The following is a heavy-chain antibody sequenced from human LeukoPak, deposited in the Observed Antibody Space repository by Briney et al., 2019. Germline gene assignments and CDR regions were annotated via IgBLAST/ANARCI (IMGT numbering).Heavy chain of an antibody. J-gene: IGHJ5*02. V-gene: IGHV4-34*01. CDR1: GGSFSDYY. Sequence: PSETLSLTCTVYGGSFSDYYWMWIRQSPGRGLEWIGESSHSGITNYSPSLKSRVTVSVDTSKNQFSLKLPSVTAADTAVYYCARDGGPNNYWFDPWGQGTLVTVSS. CDR3: ARDGGPNNYWFDP. CDR2: SSHSGIT. D-gene: IGHD1-20*01.